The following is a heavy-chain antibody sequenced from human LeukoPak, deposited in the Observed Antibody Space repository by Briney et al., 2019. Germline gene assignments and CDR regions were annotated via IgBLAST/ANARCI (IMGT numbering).Heavy chain of an antibody. CDR2: ISGSTTQI. J-gene: IGHJ6*02. CDR3: AKDLISMVRGSPMDV. D-gene: IGHD3-10*01. CDR1: GFSFESYS. V-gene: IGHV3-21*01. Sequence: GGSLRLSCAASGFSFESYSMNWVRQAAGKGLEWVSSISGSTTQIYYADSVKGRFTISRDNSKNMYLQMNSLRAEDTAVYYCAKDLISMVRGSPMDVWGQGTTVTVSS.